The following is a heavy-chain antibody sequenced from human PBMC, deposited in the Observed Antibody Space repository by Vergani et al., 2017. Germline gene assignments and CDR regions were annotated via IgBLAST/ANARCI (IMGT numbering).Heavy chain of an antibody. CDR3: AREGWDQALTYGFDI. CDR2: IYYSGST. Sequence: QVQLQESGPGLVKPSQTLSLTCTVSGGSISSGGYYWSWIRQHPGKGLEWIGYIYYSGSTYYNPSLKSRVTISVDTSKNQFSLKLSSVTAADTAVYYCAREGWDQALTYGFDIWGQGTMVTVSS. J-gene: IGHJ3*02. D-gene: IGHD3-16*01. CDR1: GGSISSGGYY. V-gene: IGHV4-31*03.